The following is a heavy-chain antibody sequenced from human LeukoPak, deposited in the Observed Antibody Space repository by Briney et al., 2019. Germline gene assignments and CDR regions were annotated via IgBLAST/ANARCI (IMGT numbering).Heavy chain of an antibody. CDR3: ARAVRRYSNGYQYFFDY. D-gene: IGHD5-18*01. V-gene: IGHV3-21*01. Sequence: GGSLRLSCAASGITFSNYSLNWIRQGPGEGLERVSSISTSSSLIYYADSVKGRFTVSRDDAKNSLHLQMNSLRAEDTAVYYCARAVRRYSNGYQYFFDYWGQGILVTVSS. J-gene: IGHJ4*02. CDR2: ISTSSSLI. CDR1: GITFSNYS.